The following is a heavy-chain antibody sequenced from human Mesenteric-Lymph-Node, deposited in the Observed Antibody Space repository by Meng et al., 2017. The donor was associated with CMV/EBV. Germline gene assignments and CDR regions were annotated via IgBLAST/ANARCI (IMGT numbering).Heavy chain of an antibody. V-gene: IGHV3-15*01. D-gene: IGHD2-2*01. J-gene: IGHJ6*02. Sequence: GESLKISCAASGFTFSNAWMSWVRQAPGKGLEWVGRIKSKTDGGTTDYAAPVKGRFTISRDDSKNTLYLQMNSLKTEDTAVYYCTRDCPSTSCYSYYYYGMDVWGQGTTVTVSS. CDR3: TRDCPSTSCYSYYYYGMDV. CDR2: IKSKTDGGTT. CDR1: GFTFSNAW.